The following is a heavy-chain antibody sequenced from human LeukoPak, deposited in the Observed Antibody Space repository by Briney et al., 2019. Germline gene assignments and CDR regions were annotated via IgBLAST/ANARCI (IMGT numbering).Heavy chain of an antibody. CDR2: IYYSGST. Sequence: PSETLSLTCTVPGGSISSGGYYWSWIRQHPGKGLEWIGYIYYSGSTYYNPSLKSRVTISVDTSKNQFSLKLSSVTAADTAVYYCAREGYYGSGSLDYWGQGTLVTVSS. D-gene: IGHD3-10*01. CDR3: AREGYYGSGSLDY. V-gene: IGHV4-31*03. J-gene: IGHJ4*02. CDR1: GGSISSGGYY.